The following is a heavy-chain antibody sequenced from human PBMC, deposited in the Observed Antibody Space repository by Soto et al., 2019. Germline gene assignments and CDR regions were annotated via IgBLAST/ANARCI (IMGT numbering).Heavy chain of an antibody. CDR1: GFTFSSYW. D-gene: IGHD5-18*01. J-gene: IGHJ4*02. V-gene: IGHV3-7*05. CDR3: ARVLLRGYSLCFDY. Sequence: EVQLVESGGGLVQPGGSLRLTCAASGFTFSSYWMSWVRQAPGKGLEWVANIKQDGSEKYYVDSVKGGFTISRDNAKNSLYLQMNSLRAEDTAVYYCARVLLRGYSLCFDYWGQGTLVTVSS. CDR2: IKQDGSEK.